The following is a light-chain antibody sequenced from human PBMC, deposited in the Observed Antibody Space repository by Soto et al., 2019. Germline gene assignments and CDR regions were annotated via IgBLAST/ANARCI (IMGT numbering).Light chain of an antibody. Sequence: EIVMTQSPATLSVSPWERATLSGRASQSVYNNLAWYQQKPGQAPRLLIYGAYTTATGIPARFSGSGSGTEFTITISSLQSEDFAVYNCQQYNKWPRTVGQGTKVDIK. CDR1: QSVYNN. CDR2: GAY. V-gene: IGKV3-15*01. J-gene: IGKJ2*01. CDR3: QQYNKWPRT.